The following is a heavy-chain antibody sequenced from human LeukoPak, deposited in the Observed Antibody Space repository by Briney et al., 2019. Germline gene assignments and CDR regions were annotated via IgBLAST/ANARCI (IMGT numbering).Heavy chain of an antibody. D-gene: IGHD6-13*01. Sequence: GGSLRLSCAASGFTFSSYPMSWVRQAPGKGLEWVSSISGGGSNTYYADSVKGRFTISRDDSKNTLYLQMNSLRAEDTAVYYCASYRYSSSCYIYWGQGTLVTVSS. CDR3: ASYRYSSSCYIY. V-gene: IGHV3-23*01. CDR1: GFTFSSYP. J-gene: IGHJ4*02. CDR2: ISGGGSNT.